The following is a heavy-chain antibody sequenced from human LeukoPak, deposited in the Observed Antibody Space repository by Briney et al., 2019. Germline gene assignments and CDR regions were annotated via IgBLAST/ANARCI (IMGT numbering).Heavy chain of an antibody. CDR2: IYYSGST. V-gene: IGHV4-39*01. J-gene: IGHJ4*02. Sequence: PSETLSLTCTVSGGSISSSSYYWGWIRQPPGKGLEWIGSIYYSGSTYYNPSLKSRVTISVDTSKNQFSLRLSSVTAADTAVYYCARLRRDVDILINYWGQGTLVTVSS. CDR3: ARLRRDVDILINY. D-gene: IGHD3/OR15-3a*01. CDR1: GGSISSSSYY.